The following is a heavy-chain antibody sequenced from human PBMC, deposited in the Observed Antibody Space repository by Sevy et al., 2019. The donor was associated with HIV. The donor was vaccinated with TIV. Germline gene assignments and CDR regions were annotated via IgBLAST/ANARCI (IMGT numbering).Heavy chain of an antibody. CDR1: GFTFSTYA. CDR2: ITISGSST. Sequence: GGSLRLSCAASGFTFSTYAMTWVRQAPGGGLEWVSVITISGSSTYYADSVKGRFTISRDNSKNTLYLQMNSLRAEDTAIYYCARDRGELLSSAFDYWGQGTLVTVSS. CDR3: ARDRGELLSSAFDY. J-gene: IGHJ4*02. D-gene: IGHD1-26*01. V-gene: IGHV3-23*01.